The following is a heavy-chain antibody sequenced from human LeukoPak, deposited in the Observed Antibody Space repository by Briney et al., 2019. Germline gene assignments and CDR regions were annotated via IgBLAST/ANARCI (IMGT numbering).Heavy chain of an antibody. CDR1: GFTFSDYY. V-gene: IGHV3-11*01. D-gene: IGHD2-15*01. Sequence: GGSLRLSCAASGFTFSDYYMSWIRQAPGQGQEWVSYISSSGSTIYYADSVKGRFTISRDNAKNSLYLQMNSLRAEDTAVYYCARALSVGENWFDPWGQGTLVTVSS. J-gene: IGHJ5*02. CDR2: ISSSGSTI. CDR3: ARALSVGENWFDP.